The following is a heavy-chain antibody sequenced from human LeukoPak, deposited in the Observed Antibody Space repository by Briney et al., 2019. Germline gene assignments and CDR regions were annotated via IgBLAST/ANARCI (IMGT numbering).Heavy chain of an antibody. CDR2: ITGGGGNP. CDR3: ANGYNYGLGFDY. D-gene: IGHD5-18*01. J-gene: IGHJ4*02. Sequence: GGSLRLSCAASGFTFSNDGMTWVRQAPGKGLEWVPGITGGGGNPHYADSVKGRFTISRDNSKNMLYLQMSSLRAEDTAVYYCANGYNYGLGFDYWGQGTLVTVSS. V-gene: IGHV3-23*01. CDR1: GFTFSNDG.